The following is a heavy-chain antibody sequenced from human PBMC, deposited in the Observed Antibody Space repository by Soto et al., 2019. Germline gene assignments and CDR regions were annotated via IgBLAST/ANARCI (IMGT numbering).Heavy chain of an antibody. D-gene: IGHD2-2*02. CDR1: GFTFSSYD. CDR3: ARNPGIYERYFDL. CDR2: IGTAGDT. J-gene: IGHJ2*01. Sequence: EVQLVESGGGLVQPGGSLRLSCAASGFTFSSYDKHWVRQATGKGLEWVSAIGTAGDTYYPGSVKGLVTISRQYAKNSVYLEINSLRAADTAVYYCARNPGIYERYFDLWGRGTLVIVSS. V-gene: IGHV3-13*01.